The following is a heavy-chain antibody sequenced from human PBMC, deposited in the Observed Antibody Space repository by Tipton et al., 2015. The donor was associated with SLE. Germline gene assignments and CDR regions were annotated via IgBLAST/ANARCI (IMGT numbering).Heavy chain of an antibody. CDR2: IYHTGST. Sequence: TLSLTCSVSGYSISSSDYWGWFRQPPGKGLEWIASIYHTGSTYYNPSLSSRVTISADTSNNHFSLRLESVTAADTAVYYCAASTSSYSYYGLDVWGQGTTVTVSS. D-gene: IGHD6-6*01. V-gene: IGHV4-38-2*01. CDR1: GYSISSSDY. J-gene: IGHJ6*02. CDR3: AASTSSYSYYGLDV.